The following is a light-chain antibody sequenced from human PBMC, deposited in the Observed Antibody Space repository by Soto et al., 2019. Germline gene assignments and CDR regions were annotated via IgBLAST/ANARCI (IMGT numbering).Light chain of an antibody. J-gene: IGLJ2*01. Sequence: QSVLTQPPSASGTPGQRVTISCSGSSSNIGSNTVNWYQQLPGTAPKLLIYSNNQRPSGVPDRFSGSKSGTSASLAISGLQSEDEADYYCAAWGDSLNVQVVFGGGTKVTVL. V-gene: IGLV1-44*01. CDR1: SSNIGSNT. CDR2: SNN. CDR3: AAWGDSLNVQVV.